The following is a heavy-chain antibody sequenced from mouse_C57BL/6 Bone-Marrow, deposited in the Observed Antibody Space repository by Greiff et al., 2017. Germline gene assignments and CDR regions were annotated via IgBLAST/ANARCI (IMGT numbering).Heavy chain of an antibody. Sequence: VQLQQSGAELVKPGASVKLSCTASGFNIKDYYMHWVKQRTEQGLEWIGRIDPEDGETKYAPRFQGKATITAATSSNTAYLQLSSLTSEDTAVYFYVSGCGSSPFAYWGQGTLVTVSA. CDR1: GFNIKDYY. CDR2: IDPEDGET. V-gene: IGHV14-2*01. D-gene: IGHD1-1*01. J-gene: IGHJ3*01. CDR3: VSGCGSSPFAY.